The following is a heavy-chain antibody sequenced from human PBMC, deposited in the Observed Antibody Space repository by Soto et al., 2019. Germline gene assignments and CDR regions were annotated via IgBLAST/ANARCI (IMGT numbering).Heavy chain of an antibody. CDR2: IIPVLSMA. CDR1: GGALTNHT. V-gene: IGHV1-69*02. Sequence: QVQLVQSGAEVKKPGSSVKVSCRASGGALTNHTISWVRQAPGQGLEWMGRIIPVLSMATYSQNFQDTVTMTADKSTNTAYMELSSLTSGDTAVYFCVTSAVTTGGFDSWGQGTLVTVSS. D-gene: IGHD4-17*01. CDR3: VTSAVTTGGFDS. J-gene: IGHJ4*01.